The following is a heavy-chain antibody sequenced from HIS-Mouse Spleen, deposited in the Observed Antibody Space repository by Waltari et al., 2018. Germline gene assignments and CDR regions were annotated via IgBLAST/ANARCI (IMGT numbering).Heavy chain of an antibody. Sequence: QLQLQESGPGLVKPSETLSLTCTVSGGSISSSSYYWGWIRQPPGKGLGWIGSIYYSGCTYYNPSLKIRVTISVDTSKNQFSLKLSSVTAADTAVYYCAREIPYSSSWYDWYFDLWGRGTLVTVSS. V-gene: IGHV4-39*07. CDR2: IYYSGCT. CDR1: GGSISSSSYY. D-gene: IGHD6-13*01. CDR3: AREIPYSSSWYDWYFDL. J-gene: IGHJ2*01.